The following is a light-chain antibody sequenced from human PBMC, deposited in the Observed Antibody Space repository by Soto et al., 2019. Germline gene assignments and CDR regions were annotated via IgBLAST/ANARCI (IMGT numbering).Light chain of an antibody. V-gene: IGKV4-1*01. Sequence: DIVMTHSPDSLAVCLGERATMNCKCSRSVLYKSNNKNHLAWYQQKPGQPPQLIIYWASTRESGVPERFSGSGSGTDFTLTISSLEAEDVAFYWCQQYFDVPFTFGGGTKVDIK. CDR1: RSVLYKSNNKNH. CDR2: WAS. CDR3: QQYFDVPFT. J-gene: IGKJ4*01.